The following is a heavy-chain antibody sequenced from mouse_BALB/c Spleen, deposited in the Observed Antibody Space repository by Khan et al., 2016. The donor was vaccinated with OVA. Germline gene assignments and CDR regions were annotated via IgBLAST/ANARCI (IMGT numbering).Heavy chain of an antibody. J-gene: IGHJ3*01. V-gene: IGHV1S22*01. CDR1: GYTFTSYW. CDR2: IYPGSGST. CDR3: TRWSDWFAY. Sequence: LQQSGSGLVRPGASVKLSCKASGYTFTSYWMHWVKQRPGQGLEWIGDIYPGSGSTNYDEKFKSKATLTVDTSSSTAYMQLSSLTSEDSAVYYCTRWSDWFAYWGQGTLVTVSA.